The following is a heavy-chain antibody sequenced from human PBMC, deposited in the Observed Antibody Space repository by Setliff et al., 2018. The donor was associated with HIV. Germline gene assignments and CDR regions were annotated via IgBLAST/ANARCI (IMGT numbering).Heavy chain of an antibody. CDR2: ISYDGTYK. CDR1: GFTFNNYA. V-gene: IGHV3-30*04. J-gene: IGHJ4*02. Sequence: GGSLRLSCAASGFTFNNYAIHWVRQAPGKGLEWVALISYDGTYKYYAESVKGRFTISRDNSRNTLYLQMNSLRTEDTAVYYCTTGTRLVDWGQGALVTVSS. CDR3: TTGTRLVD. D-gene: IGHD2-21*01.